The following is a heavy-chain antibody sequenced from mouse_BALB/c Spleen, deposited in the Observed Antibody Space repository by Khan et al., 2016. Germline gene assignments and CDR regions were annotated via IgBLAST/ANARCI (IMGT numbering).Heavy chain of an antibody. CDR3: AREDWDEGDYFDY. J-gene: IGHJ2*01. CDR1: GYTFTSYW. D-gene: IGHD4-1*01. Sequence: DLVKPGASVKLSYKASGYTFTSYWINWIKQRPGQGLEWIGRIAPGSGSTYYNEMFKGKATLTVDTSSSTAYIQLSSLSSEDSAVYFCAREDWDEGDYFDYCGQGTTLTVSS. V-gene: IGHV1S41*01. CDR2: IAPGSGST.